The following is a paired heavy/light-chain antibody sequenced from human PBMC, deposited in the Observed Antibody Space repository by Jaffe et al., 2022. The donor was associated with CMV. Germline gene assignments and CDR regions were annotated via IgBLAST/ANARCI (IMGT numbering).Heavy chain of an antibody. CDR2: ISSSGNNI. J-gene: IGHJ6*02. Sequence: QVQLVESGGGLVKPGGSLRLSCAASGFTFSDYYMTWFRQAPGKGLEWVSYISSSGNNIYYADSVRGRFTISRDNGKNSLFLQMTSLRADDAAVYYCAKDGESGYNWNYRPGKYGMDVWGQGTTVNVSS. CDR1: GFTFSDYY. D-gene: IGHD1-7*01. V-gene: IGHV3-11*01. CDR3: AKDGESGYNWNYRPGKYGMDV.
Light chain of an antibody. J-gene: IGLJ3*02. Sequence: SYVLTQPPSVSVAPGKTAIITCGGNDIGSESVHWYQQTPGQAPVLVIYDNSDRPSGIPERFSGSNSGDTATLTISRVEAGDEAAYYCQVWDLYSDHWVFGGGTKLTVL. CDR2: DNS. CDR1: DIGSES. CDR3: QVWDLYSDHWV. V-gene: IGLV3-21*04.